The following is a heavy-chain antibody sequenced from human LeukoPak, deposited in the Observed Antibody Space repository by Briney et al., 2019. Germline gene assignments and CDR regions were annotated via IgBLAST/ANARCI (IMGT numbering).Heavy chain of an antibody. CDR3: ARDEVGATKSYYYYYGMDV. Sequence: SETLSLTCTVSGGSISSYYWSWIRQPPGKGLEWIGYIYYSGSTNYNPSLKSRATISVDTSKNQFSLKLSSVTAADTAVYYCARDEVGATKSYYYYYGMDVWGQGTTVTVSS. CDR1: GGSISSYY. J-gene: IGHJ6*02. D-gene: IGHD1-26*01. CDR2: IYYSGST. V-gene: IGHV4-59*01.